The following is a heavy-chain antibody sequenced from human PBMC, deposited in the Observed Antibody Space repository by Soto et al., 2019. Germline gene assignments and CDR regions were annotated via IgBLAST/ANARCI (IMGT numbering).Heavy chain of an antibody. J-gene: IGHJ4*02. CDR2: ISYDGSDQ. D-gene: IGHD5-18*01. CDR3: AKVGSYGYGSNSDVEY. CDR1: GFTFRNYG. Sequence: QVQLVESGGGVVQPGSSLRLSCAVSGFTFRNYGMHWVRQAPGKGLEWVALISYDGSDQYYGESVKGRFTISRDSSKNTLYLDGSSLRLEDTAVYYCAKVGSYGYGSNSDVEYWGQGTMVTVSS. V-gene: IGHV3-30*18.